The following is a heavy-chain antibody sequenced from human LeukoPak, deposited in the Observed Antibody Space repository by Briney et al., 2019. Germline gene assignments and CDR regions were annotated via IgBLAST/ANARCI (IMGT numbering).Heavy chain of an antibody. Sequence: TGGSLRLSCAASGFTFDDYAMHWVRQAPGKGLEWVSLISGDGGSTYYANSVKGRFTISRDNSKNTLYLQMGSLRAEDMAVYYCARVLSDFWSGWFDPWGQGTLVTVSS. J-gene: IGHJ5*02. CDR1: GFTFDDYA. CDR3: ARVLSDFWSGWFDP. V-gene: IGHV3-43*02. CDR2: ISGDGGST. D-gene: IGHD3-3*01.